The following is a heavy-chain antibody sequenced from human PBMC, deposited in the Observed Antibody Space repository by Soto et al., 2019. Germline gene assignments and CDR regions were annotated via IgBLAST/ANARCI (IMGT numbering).Heavy chain of an antibody. CDR1: GGSISSGGYY. Sequence: QVQLQESGPGLVKPSQTLSLTCTVSGGSISSGGYYWSWIRQHPGKGLEWIGCIYYSGSTYYNPSLKSRVTISVDTSKNQFSLKLSSVTAADTAVYYCARMGAARPALYWYFDLWGRGTLVTVSS. J-gene: IGHJ2*01. CDR3: ARMGAARPALYWYFDL. CDR2: IYYSGST. D-gene: IGHD6-6*01. V-gene: IGHV4-31*03.